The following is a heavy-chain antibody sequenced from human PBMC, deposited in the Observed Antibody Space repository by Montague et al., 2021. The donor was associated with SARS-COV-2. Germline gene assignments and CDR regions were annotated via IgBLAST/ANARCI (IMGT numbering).Heavy chain of an antibody. V-gene: IGHV3-9*01. CDR3: AKDGSRSWYGWFDP. Sequence: SLRLSCAASGFTFDGYAMHWVRQAPGKGLEWVSGIRWNSGSIGYADSVKGRFTISRDNAKNSLYLQMNSLRAEDTALYYCAKDGSRSWYGWFDPWGQGTLVSVSS. D-gene: IGHD6-13*01. CDR1: GFTFDGYA. J-gene: IGHJ5*02. CDR2: IRWNSGSI.